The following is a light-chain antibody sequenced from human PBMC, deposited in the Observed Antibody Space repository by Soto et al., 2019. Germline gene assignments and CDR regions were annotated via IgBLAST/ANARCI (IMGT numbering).Light chain of an antibody. V-gene: IGKV1-12*01. CDR2: AAS. J-gene: IGKJ4*01. Sequence: TRRASQGISSWLAWYQQKPGKAPKLLIYAASSLQSGVPSRFIGSGSGTDFTLTLRCLQSGYFATYNHEDPNRSPLSVAGGTKVDI. CDR1: QGISSW. CDR3: EDPNRSPLS.